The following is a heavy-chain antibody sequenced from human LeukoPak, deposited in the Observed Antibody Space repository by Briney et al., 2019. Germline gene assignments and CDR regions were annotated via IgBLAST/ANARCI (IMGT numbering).Heavy chain of an antibody. CDR1: GGSFSGYY. CDR2: INHSGST. CDR3: ARRKGYSYGSREYYFDY. J-gene: IGHJ4*02. D-gene: IGHD5-18*01. Sequence: SETLSLTRAVYGGSFSGYYWSWIRQPPGKGLEWIGEINHSGSTNYNPSLKSRVTISVDTSKNQFSLKLSSVTAADTAVYYCARRKGYSYGSREYYFDYWGQGTLVTVSS. V-gene: IGHV4-34*01.